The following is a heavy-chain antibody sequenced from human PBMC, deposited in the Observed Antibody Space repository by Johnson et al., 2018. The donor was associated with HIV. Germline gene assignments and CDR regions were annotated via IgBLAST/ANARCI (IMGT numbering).Heavy chain of an antibody. Sequence: VQLVESGGGVVQPGRSLRLSCAASGFTFSSYAMHWVRQAPGKGLEWVGRTRKKVNSYTTEYAASVKGRFTISRDNAKNSLYLQMNYLRVEDTAVYYWARLERLGGLSRVLDIWGQGTMVTVSS. J-gene: IGHJ3*02. CDR2: TRKKVNSYTT. CDR1: GFTFSSYA. CDR3: ARLERLGGLSRVLDI. V-gene: IGHV3-72*01. D-gene: IGHD6-19*01.